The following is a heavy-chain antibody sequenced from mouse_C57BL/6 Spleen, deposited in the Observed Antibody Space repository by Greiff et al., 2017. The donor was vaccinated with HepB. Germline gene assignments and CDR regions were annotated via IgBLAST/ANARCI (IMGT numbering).Heavy chain of an antibody. Sequence: QVQLQQPGAELVKPGASVKLSCKASGYTFTSYWMHWVKQRPGQGLEWIGMIHPNSGRTNYNEKFKSKATLTVDKSSSTAYMQIGSLTSEDSAVYYWARSVTLYYGRSYSFWYFDVWGTGTTVTVSS. J-gene: IGHJ1*03. CDR1: GYTFTSYW. CDR2: IHPNSGRT. CDR3: ARSVTLYYGRSYSFWYFDV. V-gene: IGHV1-64*01. D-gene: IGHD1-1*01.